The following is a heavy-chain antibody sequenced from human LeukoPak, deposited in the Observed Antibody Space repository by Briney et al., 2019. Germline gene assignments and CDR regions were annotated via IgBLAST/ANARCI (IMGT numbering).Heavy chain of an antibody. CDR3: ARDQLGDAFDI. Sequence: KPSETLSLTCTVSGGSFSNYYWSWIRQSPGKGLEWIGYIFYSGSTNYNPSLKSRVTMSLDMSKNQFSLRLSSVTVADTAVYYCARDQLGDAFDIWGQGTMVTVSS. J-gene: IGHJ3*02. D-gene: IGHD3-16*01. V-gene: IGHV4-59*01. CDR1: GGSFSNYY. CDR2: IFYSGST.